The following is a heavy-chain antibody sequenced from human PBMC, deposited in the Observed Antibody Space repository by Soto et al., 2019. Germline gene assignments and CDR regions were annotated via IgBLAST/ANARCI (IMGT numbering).Heavy chain of an antibody. Sequence: QITLNESGPTVVKPTETLTLTCTFSGFSLTTSGVGVGWVRQSPGKAPEWLAFIYWDDGKRYSTSLKSRLTITKDTSKNQVDLTMANVDPADTATYYCAHRVLRAVFGLVTTTAIYFDFWGQGTPVVVSS. V-gene: IGHV2-5*02. D-gene: IGHD3-3*01. CDR2: IYWDDGK. J-gene: IGHJ4*02. CDR3: AHRVLRAVFGLVTTTAIYFDF. CDR1: GFSLTTSGVG.